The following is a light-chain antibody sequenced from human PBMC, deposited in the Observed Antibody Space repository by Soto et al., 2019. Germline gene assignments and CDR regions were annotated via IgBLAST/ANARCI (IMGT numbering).Light chain of an antibody. V-gene: IGLV2-11*01. CDR1: NSDVDDYRY. CDR2: GVN. J-gene: IGLJ3*02. Sequence: QSALTQPRSVSGSPGQSLTISCTGTNSDVDDYRYVSWYQQFPGKAPKLVIYGVNQRPSGVPNRFSASNSDNTASLTISGLQAEDEADYYCCSYAGTTTWVFGGGTKLTVL. CDR3: CSYAGTTTWV.